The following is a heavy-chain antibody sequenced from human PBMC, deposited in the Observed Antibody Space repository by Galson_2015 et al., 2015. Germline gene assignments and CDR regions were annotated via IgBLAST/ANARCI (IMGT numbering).Heavy chain of an antibody. CDR1: GYSISSGYY. CDR2: IYHSGST. CDR3: ARGRRWFDP. V-gene: IGHV4-38-2*02. Sequence: SETLSLTCTVSGYSISSGYYWGWIRQPPGKGLEWIGSIYHSGSTYYNPSLKSRVTISVDKSKNQFSLKLSSVTAADTAVYYCARGRRWFDPWGQGTLVTVSS. J-gene: IGHJ5*02.